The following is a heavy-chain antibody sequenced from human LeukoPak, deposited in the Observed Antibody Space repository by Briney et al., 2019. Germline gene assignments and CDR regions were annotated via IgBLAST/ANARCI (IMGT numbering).Heavy chain of an antibody. D-gene: IGHD6-25*01. CDR2: IYPGGTT. V-gene: IGHV3-53*01. J-gene: IGHJ4*02. CDR3: ARESSGYYFDY. Sequence: GGSLRLSCVASGFTVSSNYMSWVRQAPGKGPECVSVIYPGGTTYYADSVKGRFTISRDDSKNTLYLQMHSLRAEDTAVYYCARESSGYYFDYWGQGTLVPVSS. CDR1: GFTVSSNY.